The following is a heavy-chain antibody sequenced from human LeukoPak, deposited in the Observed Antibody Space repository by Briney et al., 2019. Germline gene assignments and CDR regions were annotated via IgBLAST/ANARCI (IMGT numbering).Heavy chain of an antibody. CDR3: ARWSGYYYGSGSSGDNWFDP. J-gene: IGHJ5*02. V-gene: IGHV4-59*01. CDR2: IYYSGST. Sequence: SETLSLTCTVSGGSISSYYWSWIRQPPGKGLEGIGYIYYSGSTNYNPSLKSRVTISVDTSKNQFSLKLSSVTAADTAVYYCARWSGYYYGSGSSGDNWFDPWGQGTLVTVSS. D-gene: IGHD3-10*01. CDR1: GGSISSYY.